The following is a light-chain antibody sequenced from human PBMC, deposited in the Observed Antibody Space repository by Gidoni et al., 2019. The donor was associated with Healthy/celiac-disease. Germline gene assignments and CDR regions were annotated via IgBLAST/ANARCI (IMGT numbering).Light chain of an antibody. CDR3: QQRSNWPPV. CDR1: QSVSSY. V-gene: IGKV3-11*01. CDR2: DAS. Sequence: EIVFTQSPATLSLSPGERATLSCRASQSVSSYLAWYQQKPGQAPRLLIYDASNRATGIPARFSGSGSGTDLTLTISSLEPEDFAVYYCQQRSNWPPVFXGXTKVEIK. J-gene: IGKJ4*01.